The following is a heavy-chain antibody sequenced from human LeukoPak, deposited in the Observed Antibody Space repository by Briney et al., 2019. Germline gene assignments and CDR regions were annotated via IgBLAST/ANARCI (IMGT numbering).Heavy chain of an antibody. V-gene: IGHV4-59*01. Sequence: PSETLSLTCTVSGGSISSYYWSWIRQPPGKGLEWIGYIYYSGSTNYNPSLKSRVTISVDTSKNQFSLKLSSVTAADTAVYYCARLFPWYDSSGYHFDYWGQGTLVTVSS. CDR2: IYYSGST. J-gene: IGHJ4*02. CDR1: GGSISSYY. D-gene: IGHD3-22*01. CDR3: ARLFPWYDSSGYHFDY.